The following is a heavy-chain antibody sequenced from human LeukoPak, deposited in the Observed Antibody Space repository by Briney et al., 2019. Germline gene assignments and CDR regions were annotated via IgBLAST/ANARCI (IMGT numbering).Heavy chain of an antibody. V-gene: IGHV1-69*01. CDR2: IIPIFGTA. CDR1: GGTFSSYA. Sequence: SVKVSCKASGGTFSSYAISWVRQAPGQGLEWMGGIIPIFGTANYAQKFQGRVTITADESTSTAYMELSSLRSEDTAVYYCARDAPDILTGYYIHSYYFGYWGQGTLVTVSS. J-gene: IGHJ4*02. CDR3: ARDAPDILTGYYIHSYYFGY. D-gene: IGHD3-9*01.